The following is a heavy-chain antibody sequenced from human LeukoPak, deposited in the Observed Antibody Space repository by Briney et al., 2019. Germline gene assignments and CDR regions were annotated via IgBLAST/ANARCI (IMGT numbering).Heavy chain of an antibody. Sequence: GGSLRLSCAASGFTVSNNYMSWVRQTPGKGLEWVSVIYVGGSAYYADSVKGRFTISGGSSKNTLYLQMNSLRAEDTAVYYCARKYSEWPSTSGWFDPWGQGTLVTVSS. V-gene: IGHV3-53*01. J-gene: IGHJ5*02. CDR3: ARKYSEWPSTSGWFDP. D-gene: IGHD2-21*01. CDR2: IYVGGSA. CDR1: GFTVSNNY.